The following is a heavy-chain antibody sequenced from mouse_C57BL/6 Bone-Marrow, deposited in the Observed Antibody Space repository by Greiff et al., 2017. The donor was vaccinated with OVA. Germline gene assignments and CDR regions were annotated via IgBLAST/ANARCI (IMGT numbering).Heavy chain of an antibody. D-gene: IGHD2-5*01. V-gene: IGHV5-12*01. CDR3: ARSSYSNGFAY. J-gene: IGHJ3*01. Sequence: EVKVEESGGGLVQPGGSLKLSCAASGFTFSDYYMYWVRQTPEKRLEWVAYISNGGGSTYYPDTVKGRFTISRDNAKNTLYLQMSRLKSEDTAMYYCARSSYSNGFAYWGQGTLVTVSA. CDR2: ISNGGGST. CDR1: GFTFSDYY.